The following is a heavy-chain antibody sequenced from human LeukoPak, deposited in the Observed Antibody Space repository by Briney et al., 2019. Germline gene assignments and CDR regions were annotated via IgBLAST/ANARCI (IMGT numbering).Heavy chain of an antibody. Sequence: GGSLRLSCAASGFTFSSYAMSWVRQAPGKGLEWVSTISASGGSTYYADSVKGRFTISRDDSKNTLYLQMNSLRAEDTAVYYCAKGRTSGAAAGTGLYWGQGTLVTVSS. J-gene: IGHJ4*02. V-gene: IGHV3-23*01. CDR1: GFTFSSYA. CDR2: ISASGGST. CDR3: AKGRTSGAAAGTGLY. D-gene: IGHD6-13*01.